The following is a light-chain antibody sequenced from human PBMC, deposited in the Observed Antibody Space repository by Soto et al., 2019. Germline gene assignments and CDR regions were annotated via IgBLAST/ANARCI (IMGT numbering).Light chain of an antibody. CDR2: AAS. Sequence: EIVLTQSPGTLSLSPGESATLSCRASQSVNSRFLAWYQHKPGQAPRLRIYAASTRATGIPDRFSGSASGTDFTLTISRLEPEGFAVYYCQQYGDSPPNTFGQGTKLEIK. J-gene: IGKJ2*01. CDR3: QQYGDSPPNT. CDR1: QSVNSRF. V-gene: IGKV3-20*01.